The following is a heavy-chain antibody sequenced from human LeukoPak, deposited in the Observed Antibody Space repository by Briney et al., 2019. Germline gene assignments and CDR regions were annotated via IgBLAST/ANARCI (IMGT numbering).Heavy chain of an antibody. CDR2: INTNTGNP. J-gene: IGHJ6*03. CDR3: ARGRRFPYYYYMDV. V-gene: IGHV7-4-1*02. Sequence: ASVKVSCKASGYTFTSYGISWVRQAPGQGLEWMGWINTNTGNPTYAQGFTGRFVFSLDTSVSTAYLQISSLKAEDTAVYYCARGRRFPYYYYMDVWGKGTTVTVSS. CDR1: GYTFTSYG.